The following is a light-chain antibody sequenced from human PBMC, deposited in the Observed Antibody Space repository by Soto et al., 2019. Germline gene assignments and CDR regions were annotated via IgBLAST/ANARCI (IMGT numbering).Light chain of an antibody. CDR3: SSYTSSSPFYV. V-gene: IGLV2-14*01. J-gene: IGLJ1*01. CDR1: SSDVGGYNY. CDR2: DVS. Sequence: QSALTQPASVSGSPGQSITISCTGTSSDVGGYNYVSWYQQHPGKAPKLMIYDVSNRPSGVYNRFSGSKSGNTASLTISGLQAEDEADYYCSSYTSSSPFYVFGTGTQLTVL.